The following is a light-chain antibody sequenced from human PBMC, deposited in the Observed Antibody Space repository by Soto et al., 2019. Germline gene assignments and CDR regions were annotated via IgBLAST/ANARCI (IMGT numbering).Light chain of an antibody. CDR3: AAWDDSLNGYV. CDR1: SSNIGSNT. CDR2: SNN. V-gene: IGLV1-44*01. Sequence: QSALTQPPSXSGTPGQRVTISCSGSSSNIGSNTVSWYQQLPGTAPKLLIYSNNQRPSGVPDRFSGSKSGTSASLAISGLQSEDEADYYCAAWDDSLNGYVFGTGTKVTVL. J-gene: IGLJ1*01.